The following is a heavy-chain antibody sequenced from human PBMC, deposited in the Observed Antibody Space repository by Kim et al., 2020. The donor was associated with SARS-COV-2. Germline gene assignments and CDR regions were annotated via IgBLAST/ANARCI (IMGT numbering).Heavy chain of an antibody. J-gene: IGHJ6*02. CDR1: GYTFTSYG. V-gene: IGHV1-18*01. D-gene: IGHD3-22*01. CDR3: ARQHYYDSSGYYPYYYYGMDV. Sequence: ASVKVSCKASGYTFTSYGISWVRQAPGQGLEWMGWISAYNGNTNYAQKLQGRVTMTTDTSTSTAYMELRSLRSDDTAVYYCARQHYYDSSGYYPYYYYGMDVWGQGTTVTVSS. CDR2: ISAYNGNT.